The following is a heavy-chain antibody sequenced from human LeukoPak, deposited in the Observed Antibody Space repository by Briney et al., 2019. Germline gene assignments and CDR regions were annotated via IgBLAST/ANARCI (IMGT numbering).Heavy chain of an antibody. D-gene: IGHD5-12*01. CDR1: GYTFTGYY. Sequence: GASVKVSCKASGYTFTGYYMHWVRQAPGQGLEWMGWINPNSGGTNYVQKFQGRVTMTRDTSISTAYMELSRLRSDDTAVYYCARDVGGYGGYGSPGYWGQGTLVTVSS. V-gene: IGHV1-2*02. J-gene: IGHJ4*02. CDR2: INPNSGGT. CDR3: ARDVGGYGGYGSPGY.